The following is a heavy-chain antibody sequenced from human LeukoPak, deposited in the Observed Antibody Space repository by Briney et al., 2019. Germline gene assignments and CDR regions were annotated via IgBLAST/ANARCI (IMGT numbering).Heavy chain of an antibody. CDR1: GYKFTGYY. CDR2: INPNSGDS. Sequence: GASVTVSCKASGYKFTGYYMHWVRQAPGQGLEWMGWINPNSGDSHHAQKFQGRVTMTRDTSISTAYMELSRLRSDDTAVYYCAREIGGILVFDYWGQGTLVTASS. CDR3: AREIGGILVFDY. V-gene: IGHV1-2*02. D-gene: IGHD5-18*01. J-gene: IGHJ4*02.